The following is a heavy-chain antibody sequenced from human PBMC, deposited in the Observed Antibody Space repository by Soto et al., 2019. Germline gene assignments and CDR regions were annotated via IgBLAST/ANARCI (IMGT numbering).Heavy chain of an antibody. J-gene: IGHJ4*02. V-gene: IGHV3-74*01. D-gene: IGHD6-13*01. Sequence: EVQLVESGGGLIQPGGSLRLSCAASGFTFSNYWMHWVRHAPGKGLVWVSRINSDGSSTNYADSVKGRFTISRDNAKYTLYLQMNRLRDEDPAVFDCARVGGSSWYWGQGTLVTVAS. CDR2: INSDGSST. CDR1: GFTFSNYW. CDR3: ARVGGSSWY.